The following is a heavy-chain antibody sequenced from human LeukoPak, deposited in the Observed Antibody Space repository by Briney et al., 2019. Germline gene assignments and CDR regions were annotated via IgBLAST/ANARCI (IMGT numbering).Heavy chain of an antibody. CDR3: ARVILGALDC. J-gene: IGHJ4*02. V-gene: IGHV3-72*01. D-gene: IGHD2-8*02. Sequence: GGSLRLSCVASRFTFSDHSMDWVRQAPGKGLEWIGRTRNKANSYITEYAASVRGRFTISRDDSKNSLYLQMNSLKTEDTAVYYCARVILGALDCWGQGTLVTVSS. CDR1: RFTFSDHS. CDR2: TRNKANSYIT.